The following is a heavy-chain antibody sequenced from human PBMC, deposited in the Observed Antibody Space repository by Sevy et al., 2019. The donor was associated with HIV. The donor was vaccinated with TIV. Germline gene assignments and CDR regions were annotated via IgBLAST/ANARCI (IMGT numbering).Heavy chain of an antibody. CDR2: INPNRGGT. CDR1: GYTFTGYY. Sequence: ASVKVSCKASGYTFTGYYMHWVRQAPGQGLEWMGWINPNRGGTNYAQKFQGRVTMTRDTSISTAYMELSRLRSDDTAVYYCARCPDPEQLGGAYNWFDPWGQGTLVTVSS. J-gene: IGHJ5*02. D-gene: IGHD6-6*01. V-gene: IGHV1-2*02. CDR3: ARCPDPEQLGGAYNWFDP.